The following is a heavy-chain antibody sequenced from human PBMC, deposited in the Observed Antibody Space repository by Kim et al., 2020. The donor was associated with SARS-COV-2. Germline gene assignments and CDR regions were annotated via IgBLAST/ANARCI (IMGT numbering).Heavy chain of an antibody. Sequence: SETLSLTCAVYGGSFSGYYWSWIRQPPGKGLEWIGEINHSGSTNYNPSLKSRVTISVDTSKNQFSLKLSSVTAADTAVYYCASRGTVRGVISFDYWGQGTLVTVSS. V-gene: IGHV4-34*01. D-gene: IGHD3-10*01. J-gene: IGHJ4*02. CDR2: INHSGST. CDR3: ASRGTVRGVISFDY. CDR1: GGSFSGYY.